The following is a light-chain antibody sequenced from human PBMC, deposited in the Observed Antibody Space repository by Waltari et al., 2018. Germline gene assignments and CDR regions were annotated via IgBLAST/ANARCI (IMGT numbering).Light chain of an antibody. CDR1: QSVSRA. V-gene: IGKV3-20*01. J-gene: IGKJ1*01. CDR3: QQYVSLPVT. CDR2: GAS. Sequence: EIVLTQSPGTLSVSLGERATLSCRASQSVSRALAWYQQIPGQAPRLRIYGASNRATGIPDRFSGSGSGTDFSLIISRLEAEDFAVYYCQQYVSLPVTFGQGTKVEIK.